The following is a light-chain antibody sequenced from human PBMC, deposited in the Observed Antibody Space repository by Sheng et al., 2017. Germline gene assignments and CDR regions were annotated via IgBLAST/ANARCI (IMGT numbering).Light chain of an antibody. CDR3: VSHTTSGTYV. V-gene: IGLV2-14*03. Sequence: QSALTQPASVSGSPGQSITISCTGTSSDVAAFDYVSWYQHHPGKVPKAMIYDVTYRPSGVSSRFSGSKSGNTASLTISGLQADDEADYYCVSHTTSGTYVFGTGTKVTVL. CDR2: DVT. CDR1: SSDVAAFDY. J-gene: IGLJ1*01.